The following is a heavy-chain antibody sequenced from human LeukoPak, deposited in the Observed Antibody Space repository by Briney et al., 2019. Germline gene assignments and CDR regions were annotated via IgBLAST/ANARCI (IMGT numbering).Heavy chain of an antibody. CDR1: GFTFSSYA. D-gene: IGHD1-26*01. Sequence: GRSLRLSCAASGFTFSSYAMHWVRQAPGKGLEWVAVISYDGSNKYYADSVKGRFTNSRDNSKNTLYLQMNSLRAEDTAVYYCARVGVGALDYWGQGTLVTVSS. V-gene: IGHV3-30*04. J-gene: IGHJ4*02. CDR2: ISYDGSNK. CDR3: ARVGVGALDY.